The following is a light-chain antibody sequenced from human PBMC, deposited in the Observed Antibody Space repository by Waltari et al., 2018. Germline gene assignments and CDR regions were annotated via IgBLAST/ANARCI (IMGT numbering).Light chain of an antibody. Sequence: IQMTQSPRSLSASVGARVTMSCRASQDISNYVAWYQQKPGKVPKIVIYAASTLQSGVPSRFSGSGYGAEFTLTISNLQPEDVATYYCQKYGSAPRTFGQGTKVEIK. CDR3: QKYGSAPRT. J-gene: IGKJ1*01. V-gene: IGKV1-27*01. CDR2: AAS. CDR1: QDISNY.